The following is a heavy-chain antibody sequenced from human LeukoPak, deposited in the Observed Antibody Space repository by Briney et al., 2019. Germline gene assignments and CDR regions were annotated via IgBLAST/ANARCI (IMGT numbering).Heavy chain of an antibody. Sequence: SETLSLTCAVYGGSFSGYYWSWIRQPPGKGLEWIGEINHSGSTNYNPSLKSRVTISVDTSKNQFSLKLSSVTAADTAVYYCARVGVMNDYVWGSYRYKDYWGQGTLVTVSS. CDR1: GGSFSGYY. CDR2: INHSGST. J-gene: IGHJ4*02. D-gene: IGHD3-16*02. V-gene: IGHV4-34*01. CDR3: ARVGVMNDYVWGSYRYKDY.